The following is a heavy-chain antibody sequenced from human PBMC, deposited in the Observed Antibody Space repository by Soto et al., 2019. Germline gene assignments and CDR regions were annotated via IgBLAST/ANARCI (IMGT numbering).Heavy chain of an antibody. Sequence: GGSLRLSCAASGFTFSSYWMSWVRQAPGKGLEWVANIKQDGSEKYYVDSVKGRFTISRDNAKNSLYLQMNSLRAEGTAVYDCARDQDYGDYDELWYFDLWGQGTLVTVSS. D-gene: IGHD4-17*01. J-gene: IGHJ4*02. CDR2: IKQDGSEK. CDR3: ARDQDYGDYDELWYFDL. CDR1: GFTFSSYW. V-gene: IGHV3-7*01.